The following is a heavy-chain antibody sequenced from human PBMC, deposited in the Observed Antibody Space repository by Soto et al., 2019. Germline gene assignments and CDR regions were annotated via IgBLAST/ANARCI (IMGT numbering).Heavy chain of an antibody. CDR3: AKGGGSYTTGWYNDY. CDR1: GVSLTNSY. J-gene: IGHJ4*02. D-gene: IGHD6-19*01. CDR2: IWTSGST. V-gene: IGHV4-4*08. Sequence: QVQLQESGPGLVKPSETMSLTCTVSGVSLTNSYYSWARQPPGKGLEWIGHIWTSGSTNYYPSLRSRFTQSVDTSENQLSLQLSSVSTTDTAVYYCAKGGGSYTTGWYNDYWGQGNLVTVSS.